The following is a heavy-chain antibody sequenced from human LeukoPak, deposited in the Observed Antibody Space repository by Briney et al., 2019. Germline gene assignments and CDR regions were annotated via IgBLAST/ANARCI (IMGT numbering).Heavy chain of an antibody. D-gene: IGHD3-10*01. Sequence: GGSLRLSCVASGFSFSSYAMNWVRQAAGKGLEWVSGIVGSDSSTYHADSVRGRFTISRDNSKNSLFLQMNSLSGEDTAGYYCARGRRTEFHYYNYMDVCGKGAAGTVS. V-gene: IGHV3-23*01. CDR3: ARGRRTEFHYYNYMDV. J-gene: IGHJ6*03. CDR2: IVGSDSST. CDR1: GFSFSSYA.